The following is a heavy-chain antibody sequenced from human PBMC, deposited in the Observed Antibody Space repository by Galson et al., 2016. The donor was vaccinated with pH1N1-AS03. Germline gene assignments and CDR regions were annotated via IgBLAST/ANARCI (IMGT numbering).Heavy chain of an antibody. Sequence: PALVKPTQTLTLTCSVSGVSVTSSGVGVGWFRQPPGKALEWLAIAYWDETRRYSPSLKNRLTITKDSSKNQVVLTVTSVDPMDIATYFCALPNSGGNAFEIWGPGTMVTVSS. CDR2: AYWDETR. CDR3: ALPNSGGNAFEI. J-gene: IGHJ3*02. D-gene: IGHD2/OR15-2a*01. CDR1: GVSVTSSGVG. V-gene: IGHV2-5*02.